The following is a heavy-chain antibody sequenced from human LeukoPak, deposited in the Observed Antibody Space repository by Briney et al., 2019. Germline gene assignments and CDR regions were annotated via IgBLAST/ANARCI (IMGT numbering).Heavy chain of an antibody. CDR2: IKQDGSEK. Sequence: GGSLRLSCAASGFTFSSYWMSWVRQAPGKGLEWVANIKQDGSEKYYVDSAKGRFTISRDNAKNSLYLQMNSLRAEDTAVYYCARGCSGGSCYDSKFDPWGQGTLVTVSS. J-gene: IGHJ5*02. V-gene: IGHV3-7*01. CDR1: GFTFSSYW. D-gene: IGHD2-15*01. CDR3: ARGCSGGSCYDSKFDP.